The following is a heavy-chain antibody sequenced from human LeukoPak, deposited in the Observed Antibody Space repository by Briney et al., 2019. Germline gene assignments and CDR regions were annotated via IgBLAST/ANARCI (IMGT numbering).Heavy chain of an antibody. CDR1: GFTFSSYA. D-gene: IGHD6-13*01. CDR2: ISYDGSNK. V-gene: IGHV3-30-3*01. J-gene: IGHJ4*02. Sequence: GGSLRLSCAASGFTFSSYAMHWVRQAPGKGLEWVAVISYDGSNKYYADSVKGRFTISRDNSKNTLYLQMNSLRAEDTAVYCCAREYSSSWYGYFDYWGQGTLVTVSS. CDR3: AREYSSSWYGYFDY.